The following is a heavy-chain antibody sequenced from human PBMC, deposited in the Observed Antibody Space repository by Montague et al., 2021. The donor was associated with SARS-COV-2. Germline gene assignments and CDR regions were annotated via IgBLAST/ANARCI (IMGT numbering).Heavy chain of an antibody. Sequence: SETLSLTCTVPGGSISSHYWSWIRQPPGKGLQWIGYIYYSGSTHYNPSLKSRVTVSVDTSKNQFSLKLSSVTAADTAVYYCARGIFTIPFIPAHYYMDVWGKGATVTVSS. CDR1: GGSISSHY. CDR3: ARGIFTIPFIPAHYYMDV. V-gene: IGHV4-59*11. CDR2: IYYSGST. D-gene: IGHD3-3*01. J-gene: IGHJ6*03.